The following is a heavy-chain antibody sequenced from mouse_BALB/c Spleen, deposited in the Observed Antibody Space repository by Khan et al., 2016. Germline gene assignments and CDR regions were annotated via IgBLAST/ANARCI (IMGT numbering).Heavy chain of an antibody. D-gene: IGHD4-1*01. V-gene: IGHV5-6-3*01. Sequence: EVELVESGGGLVQPGGSLKLSCAASGFTFSSYGMSWVRQTPDKRLELVATINSNGGSTSYPDSVKGRFTISRDNAKNTLYLQMSSLKSEVTAMYYCAIRGRYYYAMDYWGQGTSVTVSS. CDR3: AIRGRYYYAMDY. J-gene: IGHJ4*01. CDR2: INSNGGST. CDR1: GFTFSSYG.